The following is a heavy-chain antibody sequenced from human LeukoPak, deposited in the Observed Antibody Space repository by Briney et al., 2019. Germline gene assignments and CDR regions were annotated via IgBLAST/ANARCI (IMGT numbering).Heavy chain of an antibody. CDR1: GDSISRYY. J-gene: IGHJ4*02. CDR3: ARGISSSWYPYFDY. V-gene: IGHV4-4*07. Sequence: SETLSLTCTVSGDSISRYYWSWIRQPAGKGLEWIGRIYTSGSTSYNPSLKSRVTMSVDTSKNQFSLNLNSVAAADTAVYYCARGISSSWYPYFDYWGQGTLVTVSS. CDR2: IYTSGST. D-gene: IGHD6-13*01.